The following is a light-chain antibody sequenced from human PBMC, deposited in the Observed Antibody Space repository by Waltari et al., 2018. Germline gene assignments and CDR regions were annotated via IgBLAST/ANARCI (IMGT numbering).Light chain of an antibody. V-gene: IGKV3-15*01. J-gene: IGKJ2*01. CDR2: GAS. Sequence: EIVMTQSPGTLSVSPGEKATLSCRASQSVSSNLAWYQQKPGQSPRLLIYGASTRATGIPARFSGSWSGTDFTLTISSLQSEDFAVYYCQHSDTFGQGTKLEIK. CDR1: QSVSSN. CDR3: QHSDT.